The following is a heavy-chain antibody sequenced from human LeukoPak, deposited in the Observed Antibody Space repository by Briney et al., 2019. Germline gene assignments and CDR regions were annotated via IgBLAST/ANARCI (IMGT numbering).Heavy chain of an antibody. V-gene: IGHV4-34*01. CDR1: GVSFSGYY. CDR2: INHSGST. D-gene: IGHD3-3*01. J-gene: IGHJ6*02. CDR3: ARGLYTTYDFWRSHYYGMDV. Sequence: SETLPLTCAVYGVSFSGYYWSWIRQPPGKGLEWIGEINHSGSTNYNPSLKSRVTISVDTSKNQFSLKLSSVTAADTAVYYCARGLYTTYDFWRSHYYGMDVWGQGTTVTVSS.